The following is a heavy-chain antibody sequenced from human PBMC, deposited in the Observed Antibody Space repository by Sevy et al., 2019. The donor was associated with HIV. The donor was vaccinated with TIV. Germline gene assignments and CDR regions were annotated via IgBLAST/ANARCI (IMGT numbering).Heavy chain of an antibody. J-gene: IGHJ5*02. CDR1: GFIFSGSP. V-gene: IGHV3-23*01. CDR2: ISASGGST. D-gene: IGHD3-22*01. Sequence: GGSLRLSCAASGFIFSGSPMAWVRQAPGKGLEWVSTISASGGSTYYADSVKGRFTISRDNSKSTLDLVMNSLRAEDTAVYYCAKEDFSGYSWGQGTLVTVSS. CDR3: AKEDFSGYS.